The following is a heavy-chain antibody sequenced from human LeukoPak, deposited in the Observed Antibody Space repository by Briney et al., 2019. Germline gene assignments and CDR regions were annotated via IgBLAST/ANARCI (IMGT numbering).Heavy chain of an antibody. CDR3: ARGNILSGYCFDF. J-gene: IGHJ4*02. Sequence: SETLSLTCTVSGGSISSYYWSWIRQPAGKGLEWIGRIHTSGSTSYNPSLKSRATISIDTPKNQLSLRLSSVTAADTAVYYCARGNILSGYCFDFWGQGALVTVSS. CDR1: GGSISSYY. CDR2: IHTSGST. D-gene: IGHD3-9*01. V-gene: IGHV4-4*07.